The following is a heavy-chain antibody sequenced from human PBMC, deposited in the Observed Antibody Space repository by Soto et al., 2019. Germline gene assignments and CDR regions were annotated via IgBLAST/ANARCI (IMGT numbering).Heavy chain of an antibody. V-gene: IGHV5-10-1*01. J-gene: IGHJ6*02. D-gene: IGHD6-13*01. Sequence: GESLKISCKGSGYSFTSYWISWVRQMPGKGLEWMGRIDPSDSYTNYSPSFQGHVTISADKSISTAYLKWSSLKASDTAMYYCASHLYSSSYNGGMYYYYGMDVWGQGTTVTVSS. CDR1: GYSFTSYW. CDR3: ASHLYSSSYNGGMYYYYGMDV. CDR2: IDPSDSYT.